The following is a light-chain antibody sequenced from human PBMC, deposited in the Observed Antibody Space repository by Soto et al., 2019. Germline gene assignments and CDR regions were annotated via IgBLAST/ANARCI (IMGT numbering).Light chain of an antibody. CDR3: SSYTSSSTGHVV. Sequence: QSALTQPASVSGSPGQSITISCTGTSSDVGGYNYVSWYQQHPGKAPKLMIYDVSTRHSGVSNRFSGSKSGNTASLTISGLQSEDEADYYCSSYTSSSTGHVVFGGGTKLTVL. CDR1: SSDVGGYNY. CDR2: DVS. V-gene: IGLV2-14*01. J-gene: IGLJ2*01.